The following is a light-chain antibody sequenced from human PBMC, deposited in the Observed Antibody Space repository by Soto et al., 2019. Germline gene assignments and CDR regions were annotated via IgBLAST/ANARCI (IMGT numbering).Light chain of an antibody. CDR3: QQYGSPPHT. V-gene: IGKV3-20*01. CDR2: AVS. CDR1: QSLYNSF. J-gene: IGKJ2*01. Sequence: EIVLTQSPGTLSLSPGERATLSCRASQSLYNSFLAWYQQKPGQTPRLLINAVSNRATGVPDRFSGSGSGTDFTLTISRLEPADFAVYYCQQYGSPPHTFGQGTKVEI.